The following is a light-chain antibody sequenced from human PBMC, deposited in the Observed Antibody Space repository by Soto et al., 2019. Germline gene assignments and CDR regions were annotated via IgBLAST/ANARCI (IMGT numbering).Light chain of an antibody. V-gene: IGKV3-15*01. CDR2: SAS. CDR1: QSISTE. Sequence: EIAMTQSPATLSVSPGERATLSCRASQSISTELAWYQQIPCQPPRLLNYSASTRTTGVPARFTGSASGSEFTLTISGLQSEDFAIYYCQQGHNWPITFGQGTRLEI. CDR3: QQGHNWPIT. J-gene: IGKJ2*01.